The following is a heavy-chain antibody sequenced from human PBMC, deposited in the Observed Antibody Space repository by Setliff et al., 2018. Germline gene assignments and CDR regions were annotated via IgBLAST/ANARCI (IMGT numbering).Heavy chain of an antibody. CDR2: INHRGST. D-gene: IGHD2-15*01. Sequence: SETLSLTCAAYGGTFSDYYWTWIRQPPGKGLEWVGEINHRGSTTYNPSLKSRVTISVDTSKNQFSLKLNSVTAADTAVYYCARTCSGSGCYAGLESWGQGTPVTVSS. V-gene: IGHV4-34*01. CDR3: ARTCSGSGCYAGLES. J-gene: IGHJ4*02. CDR1: GGTFSDYY.